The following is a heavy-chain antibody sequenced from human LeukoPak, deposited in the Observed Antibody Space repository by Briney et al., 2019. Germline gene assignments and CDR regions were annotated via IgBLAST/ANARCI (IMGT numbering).Heavy chain of an antibody. CDR1: GFTFSSYW. CDR3: ASTIYGGNYYYMDV. D-gene: IGHD4-23*01. V-gene: IGHV3-7*01. CDR2: IVPDGSEK. Sequence: GGSLRLSCAASGFTFSSYWMTWVRQAPGKGLEGVANIVPDGSEKYYVESVRGRFTISRDNAKNSLYLQMNSLRAEDTAVYYCASTIYGGNYYYMDVWGKGTTVTVSS. J-gene: IGHJ6*03.